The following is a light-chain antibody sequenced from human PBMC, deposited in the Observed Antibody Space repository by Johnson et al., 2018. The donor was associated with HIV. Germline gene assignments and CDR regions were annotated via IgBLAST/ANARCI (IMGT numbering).Light chain of an antibody. J-gene: IGLJ1*01. CDR1: SSNIGNNY. Sequence: QSVLTQPPSVSAAPGQKVTISCSGSSSNIGNNYVSWYQQLPGTAPKLLIYDNNKRPSGIPDRFSGSKSGTSATLGITGLQTGDEADYYCGTWDSNLSANYVFGTGTKVTVL. CDR2: DNN. V-gene: IGLV1-51*01. CDR3: GTWDSNLSANYV.